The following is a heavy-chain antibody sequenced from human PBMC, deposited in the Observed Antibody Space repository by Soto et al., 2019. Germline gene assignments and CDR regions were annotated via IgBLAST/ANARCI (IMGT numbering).Heavy chain of an antibody. CDR3: AKWAGSYYNARRFYFDY. CDR1: GFTFDDYA. CDR2: ISWNSGSI. V-gene: IGHV3-9*01. Sequence: EVQLVESGGGLVQPGRSLRLSCAASGFTFDDYAMHWVRQAPGKGLEWVSGISWNSGSIGYADSVKGRFTISRDNAKNSLYLQMNSLRAEDTALYYCAKWAGSYYNARRFYFDYWGQGTLVTVSS. D-gene: IGHD3-10*01. J-gene: IGHJ4*02.